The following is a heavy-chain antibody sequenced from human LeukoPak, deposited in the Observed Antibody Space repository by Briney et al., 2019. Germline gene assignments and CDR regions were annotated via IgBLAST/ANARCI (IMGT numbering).Heavy chain of an antibody. V-gene: IGHV3-23*01. CDR1: GFTFSNYA. Sequence: PGGSLRLSCAASGFTFSNYAMNWVRQAPGKGLEWVSAIDSGGGSTYYADSVRGRFTISRDNSKNALYLQMNSLRAEDTAVYYCAKDEGGYCSSTSCYSGYFQHWGQGTLVTVSS. D-gene: IGHD2-2*01. J-gene: IGHJ1*01. CDR3: AKDEGGYCSSTSCYSGYFQH. CDR2: IDSGGGST.